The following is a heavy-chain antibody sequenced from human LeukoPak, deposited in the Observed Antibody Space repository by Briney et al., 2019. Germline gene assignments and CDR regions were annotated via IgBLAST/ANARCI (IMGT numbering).Heavy chain of an antibody. CDR2: IYYSGST. J-gene: IGHJ4*02. Sequence: SETLSLTCTVSGGSISNYYWSWIRQPPGKGLEWIGYIYYSGSTNYNPPLKSRVTISVDTSKNQFSLKLSSVTAADTAVYYCARDPPYYYGSGSYYRTTDYWGQGTLVTVSS. D-gene: IGHD3-10*01. CDR3: ARDPPYYYGSGSYYRTTDY. CDR1: GGSISNYY. V-gene: IGHV4-59*01.